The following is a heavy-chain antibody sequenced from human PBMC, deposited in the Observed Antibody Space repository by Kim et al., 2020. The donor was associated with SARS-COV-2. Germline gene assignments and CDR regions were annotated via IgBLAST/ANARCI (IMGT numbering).Heavy chain of an antibody. J-gene: IGHJ6*02. CDR3: AKDYPTYYDILTGYLTRGGMDV. CDR2: IWYDGSNK. CDR1: GFTFSSYG. D-gene: IGHD3-9*01. V-gene: IGHV3-33*06. Sequence: GGSLRLSCAASGFTFSSYGMHWVRQAPGKGLEWVAVIWYDGSNKYYADSVKGRFTISRDNSKNTLYLQMNSLRAEDTAVYYCAKDYPTYYDILTGYLTRGGMDVWGQGTTVTVSS.